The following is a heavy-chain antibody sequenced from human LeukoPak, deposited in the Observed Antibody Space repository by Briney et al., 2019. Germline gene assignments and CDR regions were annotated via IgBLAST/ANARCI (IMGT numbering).Heavy chain of an antibody. J-gene: IGHJ4*02. CDR3: ASISDLLYYFDS. CDR1: GFTVSSNY. Sequence: GSLRLSCAASGFTVSSNYMSWVRQAPGKGLEWVSVSYTGGNTHYADSVEGRFTLSRDNSKNTVYFQMNSLRVEDTAMYYCASISDLLYYFDSWGQGTLVTVSS. CDR2: SYTGGNT. V-gene: IGHV3-66*01.